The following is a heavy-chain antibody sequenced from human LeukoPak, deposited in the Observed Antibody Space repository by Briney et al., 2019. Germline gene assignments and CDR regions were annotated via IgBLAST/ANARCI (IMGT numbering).Heavy chain of an antibody. CDR1: GFTFSSYT. CDR3: AKDSAFGGEDS. Sequence: GGSLRLSCTASGFTFSSYTMNWVRQAPGKGLDRVSAIHNGGGTTSYADSVKGRFTISRDNSKNTLFLQMNSLRAEDTAVYYCAKDSAFGGEDSWGQGTLVTVSS. V-gene: IGHV3-23*01. J-gene: IGHJ4*02. CDR2: IHNGGGTT. D-gene: IGHD3-16*01.